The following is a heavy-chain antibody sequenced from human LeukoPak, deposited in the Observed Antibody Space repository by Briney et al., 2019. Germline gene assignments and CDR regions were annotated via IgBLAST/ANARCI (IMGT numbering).Heavy chain of an antibody. CDR1: GYSFTSYW. D-gene: IGHD3-3*01. Sequence: GESLKISCKGSGYSFTSYWIGWVRQMPGKGLEWMGIIYPGDSDTRYSPSFQGQVTISADKSISTAYLQWSSLKASDTAMYYCARNGRRRGGGGDFWSGYLLREVTHWGQGTLVTVSS. CDR3: ARNGRRRGGGGDFWSGYLLREVTH. J-gene: IGHJ4*02. CDR2: IYPGDSDT. V-gene: IGHV5-51*01.